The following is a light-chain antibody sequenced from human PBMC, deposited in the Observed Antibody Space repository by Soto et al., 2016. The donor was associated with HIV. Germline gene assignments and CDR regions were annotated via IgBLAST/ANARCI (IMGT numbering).Light chain of an antibody. CDR3: QVWDSSSDEYV. V-gene: IGLV3-21*03. Sequence: SYVLTQPPSVSVAPGKTARITCGGDNIGDRGVHWYQQKPGQAPVLVVYDDSGRPSGIPERFSGSNSGNTATLSISRVAAGDEADYYCQVWDSSSDEYVFGTGNQGHRP. J-gene: IGLJ1*01. CDR1: NIGDRG. CDR2: DDS.